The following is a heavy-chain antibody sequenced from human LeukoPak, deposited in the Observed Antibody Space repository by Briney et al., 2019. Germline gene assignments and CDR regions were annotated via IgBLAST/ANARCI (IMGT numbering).Heavy chain of an antibody. J-gene: IGHJ4*02. CDR2: ISAYNGNT. V-gene: IGHV1-18*04. Sequence: GASVRLSCKASGYTFTGYYMHWVRQAPGQGLEWMGWISAYNGNTNYAQNLQGRVTMTADTSTSTAYMELRSLRSDDTAVYYCATEGYSYAYPNDYWGQGTLASVSS. D-gene: IGHD3-16*01. CDR1: GYTFTGYY. CDR3: ATEGYSYAYPNDY.